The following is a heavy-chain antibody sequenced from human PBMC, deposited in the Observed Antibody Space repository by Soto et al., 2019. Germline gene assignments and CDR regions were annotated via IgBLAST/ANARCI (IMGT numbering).Heavy chain of an antibody. J-gene: IGHJ6*04. CDR3: AKVLWRAETRDPFDV. Sequence: EVQLLESGGGLVQPGGSLRLSCAASGFTFSSFPMSWVRQPPGKGLEWVSTISTSGANTHYADSVKGRLTISRDNSKNALYLQLTSLGAADPALYYCAKVLWRAETRDPFDVGGKGTTVIVSS. V-gene: IGHV3-23*01. CDR1: GFTFSSFP. CDR2: ISTSGANT. D-gene: IGHD1-26*01.